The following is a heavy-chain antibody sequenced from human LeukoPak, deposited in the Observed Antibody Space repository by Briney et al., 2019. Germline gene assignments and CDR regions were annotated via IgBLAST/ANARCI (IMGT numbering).Heavy chain of an antibody. D-gene: IGHD1-1*01. CDR2: VYSSGSL. CDR3: ARDRRQRDYFDF. V-gene: IGHV4-39*07. J-gene: IGHJ4*02. CDR1: GGSISIRNYY. Sequence: SETLSITCTAAGGSISIRNYYCAWIRPPPGRQLEWIGSVYSSGSLYYNPSLKSRVTISVDTSNNQFSLKLNSVSAADTALYYCARDRRQRDYFDFWGQGARVTVSS.